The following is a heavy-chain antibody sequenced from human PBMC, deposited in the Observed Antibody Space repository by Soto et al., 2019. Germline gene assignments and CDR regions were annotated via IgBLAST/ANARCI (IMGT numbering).Heavy chain of an antibody. CDR2: FDPEDGET. CDR1: GYTITDLS. Sequence: ASVKLSCKVSGYTITDLSMHWVRQAPKKGLEWMGGFDPEDGETIYAQKFQGRVTMTEDTSTDTAYMELSSLRSEDTAVYYCATGNIFYYYDSSGYYPPTYWGQGTLVTVSS. V-gene: IGHV1-24*01. CDR3: ATGNIFYYYDSSGYYPPTY. D-gene: IGHD3-22*01. J-gene: IGHJ4*02.